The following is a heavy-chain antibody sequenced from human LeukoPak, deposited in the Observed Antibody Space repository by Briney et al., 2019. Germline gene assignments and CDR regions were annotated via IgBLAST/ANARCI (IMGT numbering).Heavy chain of an antibody. D-gene: IGHD5-18*01. V-gene: IGHV4-59*11. CDR3: ASYSYGKGAFDI. CDR2: IYYSGST. CDR1: GGSISSHY. Sequence: PSETLSLTCTVSGGSISSHYWSWIRQPPGKGLEWIGYIYYSGSTNYNPSLKSRVTISVDTSKNQFSLKLSSVTAADTAVYYCASYSYGKGAFDIWGQGTMVTVSS. J-gene: IGHJ3*02.